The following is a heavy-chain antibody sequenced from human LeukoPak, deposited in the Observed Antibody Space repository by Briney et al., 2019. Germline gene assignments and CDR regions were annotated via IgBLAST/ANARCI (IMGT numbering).Heavy chain of an antibody. Sequence: PSETLSLTCAVYGGSFSGYYWSWIRQPPGKGLEWIGEINHSGSTNYNPSLKSRVTISVDTSKNQFSLQLNSVTPEDTAVYYRARELTGPSGSYSYFGYYYMDVWGKGTTVTVSS. CDR1: GGSFSGYY. V-gene: IGHV4-34*01. CDR3: ARELTGPSGSYSYFGYYYMDV. D-gene: IGHD1-26*01. CDR2: INHSGST. J-gene: IGHJ6*03.